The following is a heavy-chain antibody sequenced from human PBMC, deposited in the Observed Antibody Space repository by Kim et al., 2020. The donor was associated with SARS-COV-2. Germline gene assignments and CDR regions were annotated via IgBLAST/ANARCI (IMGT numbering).Heavy chain of an antibody. CDR3: ASDSSSFYYYYGMDV. CDR2: MNPNSGNT. CDR1: GYTFTSYD. D-gene: IGHD6-13*01. J-gene: IGHJ6*04. V-gene: IGHV1-8*01. Sequence: ASVKVSCKASGYTFTSYDINWVRQATGQGLEWMGWMNPNSGNTGYAQKFQGRVTMTRNTSISTAYMELSSLRSEDTAVYYCASDSSSFYYYYGMDVWGKGTTVTVSS.